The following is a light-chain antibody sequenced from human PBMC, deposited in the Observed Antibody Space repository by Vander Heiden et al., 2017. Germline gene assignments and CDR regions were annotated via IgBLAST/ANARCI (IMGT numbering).Light chain of an antibody. CDR2: GAS. Sequence: DIQLTQSPSFLSASVGDRVTITCRASQGISSYLAWYQQKPGKAPNLLIYGASTLQSGVPSRFSGSGYGTQFTLTISSLLPEDFATYYCQHLYSDPPIFTFGPGTKVDIK. V-gene: IGKV1-9*01. J-gene: IGKJ3*01. CDR3: QHLYSDPPIFT. CDR1: QGISSY.